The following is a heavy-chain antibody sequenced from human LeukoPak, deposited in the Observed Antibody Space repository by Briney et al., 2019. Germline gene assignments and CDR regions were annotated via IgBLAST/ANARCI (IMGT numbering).Heavy chain of an antibody. CDR2: IIPIFGTA. CDR1: GGTFSSYA. D-gene: IGHD3-9*01. CDR3: ARRTMYYDIFYY. V-gene: IGHV1-69*13. Sequence: SVKVSCKASGGTFSSYAISWVRQAPGQGLEWMGGIIPIFGTANYAQKFQGRVTITADESTSTAYMELSSLRSEDTAVYYCARRTMYYDIFYYWGQGTLVTVSS. J-gene: IGHJ4*02.